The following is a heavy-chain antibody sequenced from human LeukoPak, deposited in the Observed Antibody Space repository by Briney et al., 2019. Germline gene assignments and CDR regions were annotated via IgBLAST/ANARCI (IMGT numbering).Heavy chain of an antibody. V-gene: IGHV5-51*01. Sequence: GESLKISCKGSGYSFTSYWIGWVRQMPGKGLEWMGIIYPGDSDTRYSPSFQGQVTISADKSISTAYLQWSSLKASDTAMYYCARCSVANRNYYYYYMDVWGKGTTVTVSS. CDR2: IYPGDSDT. CDR1: GYSFTSYW. CDR3: ARCSVANRNYYYYYMDV. J-gene: IGHJ6*03. D-gene: IGHD3-10*02.